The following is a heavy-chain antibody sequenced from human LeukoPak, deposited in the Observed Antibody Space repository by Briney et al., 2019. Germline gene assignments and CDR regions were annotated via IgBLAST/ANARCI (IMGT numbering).Heavy chain of an antibody. V-gene: IGHV4-34*01. Sequence: SEALSLTCAVYGGSLSGYTWTWIRQPLGKRLEWIGEINHSGGTSYNASLTSWVTISAETSQHQFSLKMRSVTAAGTAVYYCARVYVTVVRGSWFDRWGEGSLVTVSS. CDR3: ARVYVTVVRGSWFDR. D-gene: IGHD3-10*01. CDR2: INHSGGT. CDR1: GGSLSGYT. J-gene: IGHJ5*02.